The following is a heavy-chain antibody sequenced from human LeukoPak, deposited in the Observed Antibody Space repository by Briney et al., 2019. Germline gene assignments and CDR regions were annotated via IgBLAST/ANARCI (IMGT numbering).Heavy chain of an antibody. CDR1: GYSISSGYY. V-gene: IGHV4-38-2*02. J-gene: IGHJ3*02. D-gene: IGHD2-2*01. Sequence: SETLSLTCTVSGYSISSGYYWGWIRQPPGKGLEWIGSIYYSGSTHYNPSLKSRVTISVDTSKNQFSLKLSSVTAADTAVYYCARDRGVGGYCSSTSCYPGAFDIWGQGTMVTVSS. CDR2: IYYSGST. CDR3: ARDRGVGGYCSSTSCYPGAFDI.